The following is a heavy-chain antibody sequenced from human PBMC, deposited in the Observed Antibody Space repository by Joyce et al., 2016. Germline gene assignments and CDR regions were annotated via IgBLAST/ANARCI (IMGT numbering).Heavy chain of an antibody. V-gene: IGHV4-30-2*01. CDR1: GASLATGGYA. J-gene: IGHJ4*02. D-gene: IGHD3-10*01. CDR3: ARAPRGPGYFDS. CDR2: LYHSVNT. Sequence: QLLLQESGPGLVTTSQTLSLTCAVSGASLATGGYAWNWIRQPPGTGLEWNGDLYHSVNTHCTPSLQSRVTISLDRSKSQFSLKLSSVTAADTAVYYCARAPRGPGYFDSWGQGTLVTVSS.